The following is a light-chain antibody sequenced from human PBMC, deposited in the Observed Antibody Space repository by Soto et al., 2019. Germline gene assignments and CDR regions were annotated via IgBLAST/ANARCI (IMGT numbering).Light chain of an antibody. J-gene: IGKJ4*01. V-gene: IGKV1-5*01. CDR1: QSISSW. CDR2: DAS. CDR3: QQYNSYSLT. Sequence: DIKITKSPSTLSASVGDRVTIPCRASQSISSWLAWYQQKPGKAPKLLFYDASSLESGFPSRLRGSGAGTGFTLTIRSLQPDDFSTYICQQYNSYSLTLGGGTKVEIK.